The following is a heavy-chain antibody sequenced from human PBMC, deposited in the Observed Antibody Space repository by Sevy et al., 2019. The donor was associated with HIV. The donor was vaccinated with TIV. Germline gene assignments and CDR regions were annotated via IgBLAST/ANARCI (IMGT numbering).Heavy chain of an antibody. CDR2: ISSSSRYI. CDR3: ARDMAYGSGRIVYDY. V-gene: IGHV3-21*01. J-gene: IGHJ4*02. Sequence: GSRRLSCAASGFVFSSYTMNWVRQSPGKGLEWVSSISSSSRYIFYADSVKGQFTISRDNARNLLYLQMNSLRAEDTTVYYCARDMAYGSGRIVYDYWGQGTLVTVSS. CDR1: GFVFSSYT. D-gene: IGHD3-10*01.